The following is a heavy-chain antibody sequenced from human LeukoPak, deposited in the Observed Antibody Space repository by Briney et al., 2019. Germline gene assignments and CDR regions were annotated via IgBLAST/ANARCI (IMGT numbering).Heavy chain of an antibody. CDR1: GFTFSSYG. Sequence: GGSLRLSCAASGFTFSSYGMHWVRQAPGKGLEWVAVISYDGSNKYYADSVKGRFTISRDSSKNTLYLQMNSLRDEDTAVYYCAKVILAVDIVATPELGIDYWGQGTLVTVSS. V-gene: IGHV3-30*18. J-gene: IGHJ4*02. D-gene: IGHD5-12*01. CDR3: AKVILAVDIVATPELGIDY. CDR2: ISYDGSNK.